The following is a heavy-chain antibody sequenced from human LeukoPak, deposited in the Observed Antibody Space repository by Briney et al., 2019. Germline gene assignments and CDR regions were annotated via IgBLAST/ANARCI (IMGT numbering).Heavy chain of an antibody. J-gene: IGHJ4*02. Sequence: SQTLSLTCAISGDRVSSNSAAWNWIRQSPPRGLEWLGRTYYRSKWYNDYAVSVKSRISINPDTYNNQFSLQLNSVTPEDTAVYYCARGNGSDLDLEYWGQGTLVTVSS. V-gene: IGHV6-1*01. CDR1: GDRVSSNSAA. CDR3: ARGNGSDLDLEY. D-gene: IGHD1-1*01. CDR2: TYYRSKWYN.